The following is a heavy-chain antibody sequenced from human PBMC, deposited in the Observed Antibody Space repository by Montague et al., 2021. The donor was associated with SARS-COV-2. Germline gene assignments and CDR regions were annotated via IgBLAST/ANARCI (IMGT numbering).Heavy chain of an antibody. CDR3: ARDRRGMAMAGRAYYYYYMDV. Sequence: TLSLTCSVSGASISSANDYWTWLRQPAGKGLEWIGHISTSGNSSYNPSLKSRVTIILDTSKQQFSLELTSVTAADTAVYYCARDRRGMAMAGRAYYYYYMDVWGRGTTVTVSS. CDR1: GASISSANDY. V-gene: IGHV4-61*09. D-gene: IGHD6-19*01. J-gene: IGHJ6*03. CDR2: ISTSGNS.